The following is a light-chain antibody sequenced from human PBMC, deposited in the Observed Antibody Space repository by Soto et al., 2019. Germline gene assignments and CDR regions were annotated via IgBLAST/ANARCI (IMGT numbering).Light chain of an antibody. CDR1: SSDVGDYNY. V-gene: IGLV2-14*03. CDR2: DVS. CDR3: ISYTGSSSVI. Sequence: QSVLSQPASVSGSPGQSITISCTGTSSDVGDYNYVSWYQQHPAKVPKLMIFDVSNRPSGVSNRFSGSNSVNTASLTISGLQAEDESDYYCISYTGSSSVIFGGGTKVTVL. J-gene: IGLJ2*01.